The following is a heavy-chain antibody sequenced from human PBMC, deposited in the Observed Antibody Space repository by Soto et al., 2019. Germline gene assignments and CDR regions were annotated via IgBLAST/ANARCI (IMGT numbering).Heavy chain of an antibody. V-gene: IGHV1-69*13. CDR3: ARDRGPDCSSTSCYAPDLRYYYYGMDV. Sequence: GASVKVSCKASGGTFSSYAISWVRQAPGQGLEWMGGIIPIFGTANCAQKFQGRVTITADESTSTAYMELSSLRSEDTAVYYCARDRGPDCSSTSCYAPDLRYYYYGMDVWGQGTTVTVSS. J-gene: IGHJ6*02. CDR1: GGTFSSYA. CDR2: IIPIFGTA. D-gene: IGHD2-2*01.